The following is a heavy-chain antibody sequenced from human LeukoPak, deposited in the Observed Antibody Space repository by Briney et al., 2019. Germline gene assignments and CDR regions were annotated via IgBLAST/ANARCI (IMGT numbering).Heavy chain of an antibody. CDR3: TRSAYGDYGTA. Sequence: GGSLRLSCAASRFTFSSYGMHWVRQAPGKGLEWVAFIPYDGNNKYYADSVKGRFTISRDNSKNTLYLQMNSLRAEDTAVYYCTRSAYGDYGTAWGQGTLVTVSS. CDR2: IPYDGNNK. J-gene: IGHJ5*02. D-gene: IGHD4-17*01. CDR1: RFTFSSYG. V-gene: IGHV3-30*02.